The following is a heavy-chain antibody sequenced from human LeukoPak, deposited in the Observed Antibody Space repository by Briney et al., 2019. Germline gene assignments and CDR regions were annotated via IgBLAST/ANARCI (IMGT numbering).Heavy chain of an antibody. CDR2: IGGGGSTT. J-gene: IGHJ3*01. D-gene: IGHD1-26*01. V-gene: IGHV3-23*01. CDR1: GFTSSSYA. Sequence: GGSLRLSCAASGFTSSSYAMTWVRQAPGKGLEWVSAIGGGGSTTNYADSVMGRFTISRDNSKNMLYLQMNSLRAEDTAVYYCVKHSGSSKQGAFDVWGQGTMVTVSS. CDR3: VKHSGSSKQGAFDV.